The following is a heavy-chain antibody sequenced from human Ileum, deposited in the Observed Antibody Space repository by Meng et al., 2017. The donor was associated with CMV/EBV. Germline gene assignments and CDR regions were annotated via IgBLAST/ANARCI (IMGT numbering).Heavy chain of an antibody. CDR1: DSIPGSRC. D-gene: IGHD2-2*02. J-gene: IGHJ4*02. V-gene: IGHV4-4*02. CDR3: ARSRCTKSSCYTGTFDY. CDR2: VSPTASI. Sequence: DSIPGSRCCTWVRQLPGKGLEWIGEVSPTASINYNPSLRSRVTISRDRSQNQFSLTLTSVTAADTAVYYCARSRCTKSSCYTGTFDYWGQGTLVTVSS.